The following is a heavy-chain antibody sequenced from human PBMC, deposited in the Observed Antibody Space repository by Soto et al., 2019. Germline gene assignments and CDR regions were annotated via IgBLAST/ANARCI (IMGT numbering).Heavy chain of an antibody. Sequence: GGSLRLSCAASGFTFNNYAIFWFRRAPGEGLQWVSTLSGASGSPYYADSVKGRFTVSRDSSKNTLYLQMDTLRAEDTAVYYCAKGAYDSHRSSTDFWGQGTLVTVSS. D-gene: IGHD3-22*01. J-gene: IGHJ4*02. CDR3: AKGAYDSHRSSTDF. CDR2: LSGASGSP. CDR1: GFTFNNYA. V-gene: IGHV3-23*01.